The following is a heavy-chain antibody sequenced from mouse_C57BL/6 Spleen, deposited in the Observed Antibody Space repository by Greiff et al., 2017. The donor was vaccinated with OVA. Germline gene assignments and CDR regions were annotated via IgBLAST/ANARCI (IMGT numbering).Heavy chain of an antibody. J-gene: IGHJ2*01. Sequence: EVKLQESGPELVKPGASVKMSCKASGYTFTDYNMHWVKQSHGKSLEWIGYINPNNGGTSYNQKFKGKATLTVNKYSSTAYMELRSLTSEDSAVYYCARNYGNYVDYYFDYWGQGTTLTVSS. CDR2: INPNNGGT. CDR3: ARNYGNYVDYYFDY. CDR1: GYTFTDYN. D-gene: IGHD2-1*01. V-gene: IGHV1-22*01.